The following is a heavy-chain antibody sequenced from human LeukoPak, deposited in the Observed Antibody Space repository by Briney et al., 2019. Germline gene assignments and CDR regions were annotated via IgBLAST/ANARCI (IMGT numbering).Heavy chain of an antibody. D-gene: IGHD3-22*01. Sequence: GGSLRLSCAASGFTFSDYYMSWIRQAPGKGLEWVSYISSSGSTIYYADSVKGRFTISRDNAKNSLYLQMNSLRAEDTAVYYCATSLNYYDSSGPAYLDYWGQGTLVTVSS. J-gene: IGHJ4*02. CDR1: GFTFSDYY. V-gene: IGHV3-11*01. CDR2: ISSSGSTI. CDR3: ATSLNYYDSSGPAYLDY.